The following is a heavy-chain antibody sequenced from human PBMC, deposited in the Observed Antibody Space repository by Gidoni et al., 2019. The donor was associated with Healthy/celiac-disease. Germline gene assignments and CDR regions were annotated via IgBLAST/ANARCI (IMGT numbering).Heavy chain of an antibody. V-gene: IGHV4-61*02. CDR1: GGSISSGSYY. CDR2: IYTSGST. D-gene: IGHD5-18*01. J-gene: IGHJ4*02. CDR3: ARAQLWEYYFDY. Sequence: VPGLVKPSQTLSLTCTVSGGSISSGSYYWSWIRQPAGKGLEWIGRIYTSGSTNYNPSLKSRVTISVDTSKNQFSLKLSSVTAADTAVYYCARAQLWEYYFDYWGQGTLVTVSS.